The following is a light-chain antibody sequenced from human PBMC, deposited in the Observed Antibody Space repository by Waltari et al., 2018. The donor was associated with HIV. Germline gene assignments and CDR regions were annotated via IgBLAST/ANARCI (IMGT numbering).Light chain of an antibody. CDR2: SND. J-gene: IGLJ2*01. CDR3: ATWDDTMSVV. V-gene: IGLV1-44*01. CDR1: PSNIGSNS. Sequence: QSPLTQTPSMSGAPGQRVNISCSGGPSNIGSNSVNWYRQLPGTAPKLLTYSNDQRPACVPVRFSGSKSATSAFLVISGLQSDDEADYYCATWDDTMSVVFGGGTRLTVL.